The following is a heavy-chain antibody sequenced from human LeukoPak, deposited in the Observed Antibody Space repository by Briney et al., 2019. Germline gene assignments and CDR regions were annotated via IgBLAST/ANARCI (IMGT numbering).Heavy chain of an antibody. V-gene: IGHV4-4*07. CDR3: AKSVVPAAPFDS. J-gene: IGHJ4*02. CDR2: IYTSGST. CDR1: GRSVSRYS. Sequence: KASETLSLTCSLSGRSVSRYSWSWIPHSAVKGLEWIGRIYTSGSTNYNPSLKSRVTMSIDTSKNQFSLNLSSVTAADAAVYYCAKSVVPAAPFDSWGQGTLVTVSS. D-gene: IGHD2-2*01.